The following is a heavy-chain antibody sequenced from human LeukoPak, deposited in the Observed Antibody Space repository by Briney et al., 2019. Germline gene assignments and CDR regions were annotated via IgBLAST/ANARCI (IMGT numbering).Heavy chain of an antibody. CDR2: IYYSGST. CDR3: ASAKGLLYYFDY. Sequence: KPSETLSLTCTVSGGSISSYYWSWIRQPPGKGLEWIGYIYYSGSTNYNPSLKSRVTISVDTSKNQFSLKLSSVTAADTAVYYCASAKGLLYYFDYWGQGTLVTVSS. V-gene: IGHV4-59*01. D-gene: IGHD3-9*01. CDR1: GGSISSYY. J-gene: IGHJ4*02.